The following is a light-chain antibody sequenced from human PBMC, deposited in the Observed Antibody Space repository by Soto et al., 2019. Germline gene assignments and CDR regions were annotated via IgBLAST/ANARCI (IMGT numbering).Light chain of an antibody. CDR2: DVS. CDR1: SSDVGGYNY. CDR3: SSYRSGSTLVV. Sequence: QSVLTQPASVSGSPGQSITISCTGTSSDVGGYNYVSWYQHHPGKAPKLMIYDVSNRPSGVSNRFSGSKSGDTASLTIFGLXAXDXADYYCSSYRSGSTLVVFGGGTKLTV. J-gene: IGLJ2*01. V-gene: IGLV2-14*03.